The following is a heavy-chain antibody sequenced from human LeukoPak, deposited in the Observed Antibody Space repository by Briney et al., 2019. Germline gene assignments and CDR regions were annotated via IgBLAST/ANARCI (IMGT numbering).Heavy chain of an antibody. CDR2: TYYSGNT. J-gene: IGHJ4*02. D-gene: IGHD3-22*01. Sequence: PSETLSLTCTVSGGSMSSYYWSWIRQPPGKGLEWIGYTYYSGNTNCNPSLKSRVTISVDTSKNQLSLKVSFVTAADTAVYYCARVFHDSSGYPFDYWGQGTLVTVSS. CDR1: GGSMSSYY. CDR3: ARVFHDSSGYPFDY. V-gene: IGHV4-59*01.